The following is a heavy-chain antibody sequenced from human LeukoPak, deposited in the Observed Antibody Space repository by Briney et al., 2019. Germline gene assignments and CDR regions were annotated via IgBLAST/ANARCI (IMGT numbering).Heavy chain of an antibody. V-gene: IGHV5-51*01. CDR1: GYSFTTYW. J-gene: IGHJ4*02. CDR3: ARHEGSGSYCSY. D-gene: IGHD1-26*01. Sequence: GESLKIYCKGSGYSFTTYWIAWVRQMPGRGLEWMGIISPYDSEIRYSPSFRGQVTISADKSTSTACLQWSRLKASDTAIYYCARHEGSGSYCSYWGQGTLVTVSS. CDR2: ISPYDSEI.